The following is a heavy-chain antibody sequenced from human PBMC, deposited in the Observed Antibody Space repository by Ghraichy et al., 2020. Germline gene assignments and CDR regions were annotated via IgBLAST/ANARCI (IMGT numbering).Heavy chain of an antibody. V-gene: IGHV3-23*01. J-gene: IGHJ5*02. Sequence: GESLNISCAASGFTFSGYAMSWVRQAPGKGLEWVSAISGSGGSTYYADSVKGRFTISRDNSKNTLYLQMNSLRAEDTAVYYCAKIITYYDILTGYSLNWFDPWGQGTLVTVSS. CDR3: AKIITYYDILTGYSLNWFDP. D-gene: IGHD3-9*01. CDR1: GFTFSGYA. CDR2: ISGSGGST.